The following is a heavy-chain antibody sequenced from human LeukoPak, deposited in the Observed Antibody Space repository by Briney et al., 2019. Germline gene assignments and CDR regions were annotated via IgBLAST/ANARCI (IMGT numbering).Heavy chain of an antibody. CDR1: GFTFSSYG. Sequence: GGSLRLSCAASGFTFSSYGIHWVRQAAGKGMEWVAVVSSDGSIKYYADSGKGRFTISRDTSKNTVYLQMNSLGTEDTAFYYCARGYSSSWFGYFDYWGQGTLVTVSS. CDR3: ARGYSSSWFGYFDY. D-gene: IGHD6-13*01. V-gene: IGHV3-30*03. J-gene: IGHJ4*02. CDR2: VSSDGSIK.